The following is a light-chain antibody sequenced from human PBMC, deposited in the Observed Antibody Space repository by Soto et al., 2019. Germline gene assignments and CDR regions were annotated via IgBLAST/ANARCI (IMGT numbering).Light chain of an antibody. V-gene: IGLV2-14*01. CDR3: TSYTTTNTLVV. CDR1: SSDVGGYNY. Sequence: QSALTQPASVSGSPGQSITISCTGTSSDVGGYNYVSWYQQYPGKVPKVIIYEVSNRPSGVSNRFSGSKSGNTASLTISGLQAEDEADYYFTSYTTTNTLVVFGGGTKLTVL. J-gene: IGLJ2*01. CDR2: EVS.